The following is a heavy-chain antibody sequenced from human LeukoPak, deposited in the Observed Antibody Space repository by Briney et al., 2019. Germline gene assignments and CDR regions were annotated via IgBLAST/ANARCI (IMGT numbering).Heavy chain of an antibody. CDR3: ARDSAAAGS. CDR1: GFTFSSYS. V-gene: IGHV3-21*01. J-gene: IGHJ4*02. Sequence: PGGSLRLCCAASGFTFSSYSMNWVPKAAGKGLGWVSSISSSSSYIYYADSVKGRFTISRDNAKNSLYLQMNSLRAEDTAVYYCARDSAAAGSWGQGTLVTVSS. D-gene: IGHD6-13*01. CDR2: ISSSSSYI.